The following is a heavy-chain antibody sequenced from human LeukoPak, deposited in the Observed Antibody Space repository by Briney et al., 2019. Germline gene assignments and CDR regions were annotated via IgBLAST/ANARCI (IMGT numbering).Heavy chain of an antibody. Sequence: SSETLSLTCAVYGGSFSGYYWSWIRQPPGKGLEWIGEINHSGSTNYNPSLKSRVTISVDTSKNQFSLKLSSVTAADTAVYYCARGRRYFDRGYYYHYYYMDVWGKGTTVTISS. CDR1: GGSFSGYY. CDR2: INHSGST. J-gene: IGHJ6*03. D-gene: IGHD3-9*01. V-gene: IGHV4-34*01. CDR3: ARGRRYFDRGYYYHYYYMDV.